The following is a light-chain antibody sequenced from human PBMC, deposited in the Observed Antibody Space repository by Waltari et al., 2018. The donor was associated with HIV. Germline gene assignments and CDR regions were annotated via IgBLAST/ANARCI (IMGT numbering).Light chain of an antibody. CDR2: VNS. CDR3: AAWDDSLRGPV. J-gene: IGLJ2*01. Sequence: QSVLTQPPSASGTPGQRVTISCSGSSPNIGRTHVYWYQHLPGTAPKLLIYVNSQRPSGVPDRFSGSKSGTSASLAISGLRSEDEGDYYCAAWDDSLRGPVFGGGSRLTVL. CDR1: SPNIGRTH. V-gene: IGLV1-47*01.